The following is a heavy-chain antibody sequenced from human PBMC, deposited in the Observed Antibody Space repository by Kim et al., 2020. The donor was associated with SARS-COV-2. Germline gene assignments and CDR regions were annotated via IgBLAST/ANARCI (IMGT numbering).Heavy chain of an antibody. CDR1: GGSIRSSSYY. V-gene: IGHV4-39*01. CDR3: ATITPSSDY. Sequence: SETLSLTCTVSGGSIRSSSYYWGWIRQPPGKGLEWIGNIYYGGSTYYNPSLKSRITISVDTSKNQFSLKLTSVTAADTAVYYCATITPSSDYWGQGTLVTVSS. D-gene: IGHD3-10*01. CDR2: IYYGGST. J-gene: IGHJ4*02.